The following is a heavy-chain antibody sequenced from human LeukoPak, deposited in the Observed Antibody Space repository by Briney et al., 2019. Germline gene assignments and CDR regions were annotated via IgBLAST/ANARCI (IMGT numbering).Heavy chain of an antibody. Sequence: SETLSLTCAVYGGSFSGYSWNWIRQSPGKELEWIGEVNRGGFTNYNPSLKSRVSISGDTSKQQFSLKLTSVTAADTAVYYCARGVVFRQSSPYFDHWGQGTLVTVSS. V-gene: IGHV4-34*01. J-gene: IGHJ4*02. CDR3: ARGVVFRQSSPYFDH. CDR1: GGSFSGYS. D-gene: IGHD2-8*02. CDR2: VNRGGFT.